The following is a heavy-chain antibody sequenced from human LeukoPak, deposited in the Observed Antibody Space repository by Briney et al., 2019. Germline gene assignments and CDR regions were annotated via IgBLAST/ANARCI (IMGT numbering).Heavy chain of an antibody. Sequence: PAGGSLRLSCSASGFSFSNYPMHWVRQGPGKRLEYVSAISGNGVSTYYADSVKDRFFISRDNYRNTLYLQMRSLRTDDTAVYYCVKDLGSSWSNWFDLWGQGTLVTVSS. J-gene: IGHJ5*02. CDR2: ISGNGVST. D-gene: IGHD6-13*01. V-gene: IGHV3-64D*06. CDR3: VKDLGSSWSNWFDL. CDR1: GFSFSNYP.